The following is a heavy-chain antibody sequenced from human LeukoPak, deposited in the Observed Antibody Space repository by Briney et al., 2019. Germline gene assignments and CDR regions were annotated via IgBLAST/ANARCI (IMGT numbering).Heavy chain of an antibody. V-gene: IGHV1-24*01. J-gene: IGHJ4*02. D-gene: IGHD3-3*01. CDR2: FDPEDGET. Sequence: GASVKVSCKVSGYTLTELSMHWVRQAPGKGLEWMGGFDPEDGETIYAQKFQGRVTMTEDTSTDTAYMELSSLRSEDTAVYYCARGGDFWSGYYRTFGYWGQGTLVTVSS. CDR1: GYTLTELS. CDR3: ARGGDFWSGYYRTFGY.